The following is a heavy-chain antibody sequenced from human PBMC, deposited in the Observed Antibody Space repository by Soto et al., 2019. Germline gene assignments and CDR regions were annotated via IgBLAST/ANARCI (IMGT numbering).Heavy chain of an antibody. CDR2: ISAYNGNT. CDR3: ARVVKGGDYYDSSGRKSWFDP. V-gene: IGHV1-18*01. D-gene: IGHD3-22*01. Sequence: GASVKVSCKASGYTFTIYGIIWVRQAPGQGLEWMGWISAYNGNTNYAQKLQGRVTMTTDTSTSTAYMELRSLRSDDTAVYYCARVVKGGDYYDSSGRKSWFDPWGQGTLVTVSS. J-gene: IGHJ5*02. CDR1: GYTFTIYG.